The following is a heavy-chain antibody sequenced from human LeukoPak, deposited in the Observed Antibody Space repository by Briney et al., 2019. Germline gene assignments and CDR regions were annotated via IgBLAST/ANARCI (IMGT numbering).Heavy chain of an antibody. Sequence: GGSLRLSCAASGFTFSSYWMHWVRQAPGKGLVWVSRINSDGGSTSYADSVKGRFTISRNNAKNTPYLQMNSLRAEDTAVYYCARDGYYYDSSAYYANNWFDPWGQGTLVTVSS. D-gene: IGHD3-22*01. CDR2: INSDGGST. V-gene: IGHV3-74*01. CDR1: GFTFSSYW. CDR3: ARDGYYYDSSAYYANNWFDP. J-gene: IGHJ5*02.